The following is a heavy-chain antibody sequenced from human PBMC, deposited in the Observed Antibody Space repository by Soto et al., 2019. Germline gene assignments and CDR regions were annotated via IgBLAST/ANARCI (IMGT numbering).Heavy chain of an antibody. J-gene: IGHJ4*02. V-gene: IGHV3-66*01. D-gene: IGHD3-22*01. CDR2: IYSGGST. Sequence: PGGSLRLSCAALGFTVSSNYMSWVRQAPGKGLEWVSIIYSGGSTFYADSVKGRFTISRDNSKNTLYLQMNSLRAEDTAVYYCARATYYYDSSGYYDLTPFDYWGQGTLVTVSS. CDR1: GFTVSSNY. CDR3: ARATYYYDSSGYYDLTPFDY.